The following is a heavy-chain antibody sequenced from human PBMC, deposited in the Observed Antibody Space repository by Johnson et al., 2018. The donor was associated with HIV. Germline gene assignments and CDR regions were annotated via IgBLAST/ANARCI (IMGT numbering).Heavy chain of an antibody. J-gene: IGHJ3*01. CDR3: AKERTAMVTPFDA. CDR1: GFTFSSYA. D-gene: IGHD5-18*01. Sequence: QEKLVESGGGVVQPGESLRLSCAASGFTFSSYAMHWVRQAPGKGLEWVAVISYDGSNKYYADSVKGRFTISRDNSKNTLYLQMNSLRAEDTAVYYCAKERTAMVTPFDAWGQGTRVTVSS. CDR2: ISYDGSNK. V-gene: IGHV3-30-3*01.